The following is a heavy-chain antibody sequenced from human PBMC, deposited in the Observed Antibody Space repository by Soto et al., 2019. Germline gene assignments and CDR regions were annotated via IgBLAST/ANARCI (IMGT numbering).Heavy chain of an antibody. Sequence: VGTRLEIKESAASVKVSCKASGYTFTSYGISWVRQAPGQGLEWMGWISAYNGNTNYAQKLQGRVTMTTDTSTSTAYMELRSLRSDDTAVYYCAREEDGGHGMDVWGQGTKVTVSS. CDR3: AREEDGGHGMDV. J-gene: IGHJ6*02. V-gene: IGHV1-18*04. CDR2: ISAYNGNT. CDR1: GYTFTSYG.